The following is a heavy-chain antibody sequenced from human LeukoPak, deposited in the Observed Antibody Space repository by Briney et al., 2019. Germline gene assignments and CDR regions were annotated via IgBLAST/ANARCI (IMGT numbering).Heavy chain of an antibody. D-gene: IGHD1-26*01. CDR2: ITTNGGRT. CDR1: GFTFSSYA. Sequence: SGGSLRLSCAASGFTFSSYAMHWVRQAPGKGLEYVSAITTNGGRTYYANSVKGRFTISRDNSKNTLYLQMGSLRPEDMAVYYCARDLVVGATAFDFWGQGTLVTVFS. V-gene: IGHV3-64*01. CDR3: ARDLVVGATAFDF. J-gene: IGHJ3*01.